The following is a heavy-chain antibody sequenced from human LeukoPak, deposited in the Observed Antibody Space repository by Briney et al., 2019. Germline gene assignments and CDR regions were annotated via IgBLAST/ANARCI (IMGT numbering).Heavy chain of an antibody. Sequence: GGSLRLSCAASGFTFSSYGMHWVRQAPGKGLEWVAVIWYDGSNKCYADSVKGRFTISRDNSKNTLYLQMNSLRAEDTAVYYCAREYYYYGMDVWGQGTTVTVSS. CDR3: AREYYYYGMDV. J-gene: IGHJ6*02. CDR2: IWYDGSNK. V-gene: IGHV3-33*01. CDR1: GFTFSSYG.